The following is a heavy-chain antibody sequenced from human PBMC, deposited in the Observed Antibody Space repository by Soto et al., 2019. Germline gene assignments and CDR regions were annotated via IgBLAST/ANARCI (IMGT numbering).Heavy chain of an antibody. CDR1: GYTFTRYY. J-gene: IGHJ4*02. Sequence: QVQLVQSGAEVKKPGASVTVSCKASGYTFTRYYMQWVRQAPGQGLEWMGVINPSGGSTSFAQRFQGRVTMTTDMTTSTVYLDLSGLRSDDTAVYFCARGRPVGNSWYDGEMFHYWGQGTLITVSS. CDR2: INPSGGST. CDR3: ARGRPVGNSWYDGEMFHY. D-gene: IGHD6-13*01. V-gene: IGHV1-46*01.